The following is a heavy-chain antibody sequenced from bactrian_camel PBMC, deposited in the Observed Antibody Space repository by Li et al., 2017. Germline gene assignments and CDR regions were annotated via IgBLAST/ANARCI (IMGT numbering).Heavy chain of an antibody. D-gene: IGHD5*01. J-gene: IGHJ4*01. Sequence: HVQLVESGGGSVPAGGSLRPSCAASGYTYSSNLMGWFRQAPGKEREWVASIYTITGTTYYADSVEGRFTISHDNAKNTLYLQINSLQPEDTAIYYCAAHEYIGGCHDVRDRGAGAKYRYWGQGTQVTVS. CDR2: IYTITGTT. CDR3: AAHEYIGGCHDVRDRGAGAKYRY. CDR1: GYTYSSNL. V-gene: IGHV3S1*01.